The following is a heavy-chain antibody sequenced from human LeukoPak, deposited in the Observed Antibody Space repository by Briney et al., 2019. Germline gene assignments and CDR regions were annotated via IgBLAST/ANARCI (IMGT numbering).Heavy chain of an antibody. Sequence: SVKVSCKACGGTFSSYAISWVRQAPGQRLEWMGGIIPIFGTANYAQKFQGRVTITADESTSTAYMELSSLRSEDTAMYYCARGDYYDSSGLIRYWGQGTLVTVSS. CDR3: ARGDYYDSSGLIRY. J-gene: IGHJ4*02. CDR1: GGTFSSYA. CDR2: IIPIFGTA. D-gene: IGHD3-22*01. V-gene: IGHV1-69*13.